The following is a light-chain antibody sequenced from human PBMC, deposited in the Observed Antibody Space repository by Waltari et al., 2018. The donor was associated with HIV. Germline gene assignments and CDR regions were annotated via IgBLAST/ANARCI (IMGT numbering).Light chain of an antibody. CDR3: QQSYSIPYT. Sequence: DIQMTQSPSSLSASVGDRVTIVCRASQNIRHFLNWYQQKPGKDPQLLIYTASTLQGGVPSRFDGSGSGTDFSLTISSLQPEDVATYFCQQSYSIPYTFGQRTTLEI. CDR1: QNIRHF. CDR2: TAS. V-gene: IGKV1-39*01. J-gene: IGKJ2*01.